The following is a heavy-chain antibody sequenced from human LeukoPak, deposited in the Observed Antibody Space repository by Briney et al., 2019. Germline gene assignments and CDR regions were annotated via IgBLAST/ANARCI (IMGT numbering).Heavy chain of an antibody. Sequence: GGSLRLSCTASGFTFGGYAMSWVRQAPGKGLEWVSSISSGSEDTYYAYSVKGRFTIYRDNSKCTVYLQMNSLRADDTVVYYCARTIAQYSNTWLYYYYGLDVWGQGTTVTVSS. J-gene: IGHJ6*02. D-gene: IGHD1-7*01. CDR2: ISSGSEDT. CDR1: GFTFGGYA. CDR3: ARTIAQYSNTWLYYYYGLDV. V-gene: IGHV3-23*01.